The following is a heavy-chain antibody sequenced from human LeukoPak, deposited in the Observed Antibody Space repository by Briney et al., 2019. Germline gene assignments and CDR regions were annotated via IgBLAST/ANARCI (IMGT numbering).Heavy chain of an antibody. Sequence: SETLSLTCTVPGGSISSYYWSRIRQPPGKGLEWIGYIYYSGSTNYNPSLKSRVTISVDTSKNQFSLRLSSVTAADTAVYYCARLSQRWLQQNYYYYYGMDVWGQGTTVTVSS. J-gene: IGHJ6*02. CDR2: IYYSGST. CDR1: GGSISSYY. D-gene: IGHD5-24*01. V-gene: IGHV4-59*08. CDR3: ARLSQRWLQQNYYYYYGMDV.